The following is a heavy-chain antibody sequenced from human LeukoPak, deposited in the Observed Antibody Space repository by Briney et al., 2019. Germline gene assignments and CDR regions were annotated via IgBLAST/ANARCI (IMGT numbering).Heavy chain of an antibody. CDR2: IRSSGSDT. V-gene: IGHV3-11*01. D-gene: IGHD6-6*01. CDR3: ARSLYSSSAFDY. CDR1: GFTFSDYQ. Sequence: GGSLRLSCAASGFTFSDYQMSWIRQAPGKGLEWVSYIRSSGSDTYYADSVKGRFTISRDNTKNALYLQMNSLRAEDTAVYYCARSLYSSSAFDYWGQGTLVTVSS. J-gene: IGHJ4*02.